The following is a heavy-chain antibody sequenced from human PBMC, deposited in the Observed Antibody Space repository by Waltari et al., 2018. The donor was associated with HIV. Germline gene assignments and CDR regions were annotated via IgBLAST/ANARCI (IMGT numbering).Heavy chain of an antibody. D-gene: IGHD3-22*01. V-gene: IGHV3-21*01. J-gene: IGHJ3*02. Sequence: TFSSYSMNWVRQAPGKGLEWVSSISSSSSYIYYADSVKGRFTISRDNAKNSLYLQMNSLRAEDTAVYYCARARNYYDSSGYSAFDIWGQGTMVTVSS. CDR2: ISSSSSYI. CDR1: TFSSYS. CDR3: ARARNYYDSSGYSAFDI.